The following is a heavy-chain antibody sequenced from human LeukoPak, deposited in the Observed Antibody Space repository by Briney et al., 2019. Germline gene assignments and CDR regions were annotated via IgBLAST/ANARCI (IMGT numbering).Heavy chain of an antibody. V-gene: IGHV4-4*07. J-gene: IGHJ6*03. CDR2: FYTSGST. D-gene: IGHD3-10*01. Sequence: PSETLSLTCTVSGGSISSYYWSWIRQPAGKGLEWIGRFYTSGSTNYNPSLKSRVTMSVDTSKNRFSLKLSSVTAADTAVYYCASESPRGQNYYYYMDVWGKGTTVTVSS. CDR1: GGSISSYY. CDR3: ASESPRGQNYYYYMDV.